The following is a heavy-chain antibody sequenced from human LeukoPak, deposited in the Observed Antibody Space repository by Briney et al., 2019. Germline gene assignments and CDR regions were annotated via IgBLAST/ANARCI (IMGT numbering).Heavy chain of an antibody. CDR1: GYTFTSYG. Sequence: GASAKVSCKASGYTFTSYGISWVRQAPGQGLEWMGWISTYNGDTNYAQKLQGRVTMTTDTSTSTAYMELRSLRSDDTAVYYCAREGLGELTLDYWGQGTLVTVSS. CDR3: AREGLGELTLDY. D-gene: IGHD3-16*01. J-gene: IGHJ4*02. CDR2: ISTYNGDT. V-gene: IGHV1-18*01.